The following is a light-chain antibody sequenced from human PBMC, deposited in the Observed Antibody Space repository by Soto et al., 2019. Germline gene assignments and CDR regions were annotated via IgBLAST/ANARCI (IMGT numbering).Light chain of an antibody. J-gene: IGKJ2*01. V-gene: IGKV3-20*01. CDR3: HQYGSAPYT. CDR1: PSVSSSY. Sequence: EIVLPQSPGTLSLSPGERATLSCRASPSVSSSYFAWYQQKPGQAPRLLLYGASSRATGSPDRFSGSGSGTDFTLTISRLEPEDFAVYYCHQYGSAPYTFGQGTKLEIK. CDR2: GAS.